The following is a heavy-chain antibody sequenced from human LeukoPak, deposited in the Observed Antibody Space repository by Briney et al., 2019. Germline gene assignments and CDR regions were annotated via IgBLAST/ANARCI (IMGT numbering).Heavy chain of an antibody. J-gene: IGHJ4*02. D-gene: IGHD2-21*02. CDR1: GGSISSYF. CDR3: ARETYCGGDCYSGFDY. V-gene: IGHV4-59*01. CDR2: IYYSGST. Sequence: SETLSLTCTVSGGSISSYFWSWIRQPPGKGLEWIGYIYYSGSTNYNPSLKSRLTISVDPSKNQFSLKLSSVTAADTAVYYCARETYCGGDCYSGFDYWGQGTLVTVSS.